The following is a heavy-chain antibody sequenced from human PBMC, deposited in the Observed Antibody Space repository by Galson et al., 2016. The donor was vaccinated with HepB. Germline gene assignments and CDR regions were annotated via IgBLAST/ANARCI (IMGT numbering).Heavy chain of an antibody. V-gene: IGHV3-21*01. CDR1: GFTFSNYY. D-gene: IGHD3-22*01. CDR3: ARDYVYDYYDSSGYCDY. Sequence: SLRLSCAASGFTFSNYYMHWVRQAPGKGLEWVSSISSSSKYIYYADSVKGRFTISRANANNSLYLQMNSLRAEDTAVYYCARDYVYDYYDSSGYCDYWGQGTLVTVSS. CDR2: ISSSSKYI. J-gene: IGHJ4*02.